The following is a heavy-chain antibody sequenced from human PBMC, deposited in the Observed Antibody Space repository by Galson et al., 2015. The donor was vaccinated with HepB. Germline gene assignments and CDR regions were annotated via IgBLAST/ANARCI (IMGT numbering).Heavy chain of an antibody. J-gene: IGHJ4*02. V-gene: IGHV4-39*07. D-gene: IGHD6-19*01. CDR2: VYFGGST. CDR1: GGSISSNIFY. Sequence: ETLSLTCTVSGGSISSNIFYWAWIRQPPGKGLEWIGNVYFGGSTYYNPSLKSRVTISVDTSKNQFSLKLSYVTAADTAVYYCARDPIGSGYHLLADFWGQGALVTVSS. CDR3: ARDPIGSGYHLLADF.